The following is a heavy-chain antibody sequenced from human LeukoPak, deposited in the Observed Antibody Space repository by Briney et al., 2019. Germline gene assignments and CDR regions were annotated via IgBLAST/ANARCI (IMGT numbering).Heavy chain of an antibody. CDR1: GGTFSSYA. CDR3: ARSSSSGWGNYYYYGMDV. D-gene: IGHD6-19*01. J-gene: IGHJ6*02. CDR2: IIPIFGTA. V-gene: IGHV1-69*13. Sequence: SVKVSCTASGGTFSSYAISWVRQAPGQGLEWMGGIIPIFGTANYAQKFQGRVTITADESTSTAYMELSSLRSEDTAVYYCARSSSSGWGNYYYYGMDVWGQGTTVTVSS.